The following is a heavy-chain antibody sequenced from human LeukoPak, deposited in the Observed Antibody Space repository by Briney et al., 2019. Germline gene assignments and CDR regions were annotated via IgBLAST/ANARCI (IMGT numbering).Heavy chain of an antibody. V-gene: IGHV3-11*04. CDR2: ISISDTTI. D-gene: IGHD4-11*01. J-gene: IGHJ4*02. CDR3: TREDHSNYNY. CDR1: GFTFSDYY. Sequence: PGGSLRLSCAASGFTFSDYYMSWIRQAPGKGLEWVSYISISDTTIYYADSVKGRFTISRDNAKNSLYLQMDSLRAEDTAVYYCTREDHSNYNYWGQGTLVTVSS.